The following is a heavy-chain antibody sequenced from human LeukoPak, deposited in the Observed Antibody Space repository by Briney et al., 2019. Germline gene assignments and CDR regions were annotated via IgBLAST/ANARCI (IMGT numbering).Heavy chain of an antibody. CDR2: IYTSGST. V-gene: IGHV4-4*07. CDR1: GGSISSYY. J-gene: IGHJ4*02. D-gene: IGHD5-18*01. CDR3: ARVGFGYSYGYYFDY. Sequence: SETLSLTCTVSGGSISSYYWSWLRQPAGKGLEGLGRIYTSGSTNYNPSLKRRVTMSVDTSKNQFSLKLSSVTAADTAVYYCARVGFGYSYGYYFDYWGQGTLVTVSS.